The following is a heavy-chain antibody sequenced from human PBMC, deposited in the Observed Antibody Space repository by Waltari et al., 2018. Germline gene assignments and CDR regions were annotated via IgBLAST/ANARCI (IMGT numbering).Heavy chain of an antibody. J-gene: IGHJ5*02. D-gene: IGHD3-9*01. CDR3: AREVPDYDILTGYARNWFDP. Sequence: QVQLVQSGAEVKKPGSSVKVSCKASGGTFSSYAISWVRQAPGQGLEWMGGIIPIFGTANYAQKFQGRVTITADKSTSTAYMELSSLRAEETAVYYCAREVPDYDILTGYARNWFDPWGQGTLVTVSS. CDR1: GGTFSSYA. CDR2: IIPIFGTA. V-gene: IGHV1-69*14.